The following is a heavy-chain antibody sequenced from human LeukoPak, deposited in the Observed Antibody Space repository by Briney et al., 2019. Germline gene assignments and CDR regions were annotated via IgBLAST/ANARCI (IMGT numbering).Heavy chain of an antibody. D-gene: IGHD2-2*01. J-gene: IGHJ4*02. V-gene: IGHV4-39*07. Sequence: SETLSLTCTVSGGSISSSSYYWGWIRQPPGKGLEWIGSIYYSGSTYYNPSLKSRVTISVDTSKNQFSLKLSSVTAADTAVYYCARGDSTSCYYDWGQGTLVTVSS. CDR2: IYYSGST. CDR1: GGSISSSSYY. CDR3: ARGDSTSCYYD.